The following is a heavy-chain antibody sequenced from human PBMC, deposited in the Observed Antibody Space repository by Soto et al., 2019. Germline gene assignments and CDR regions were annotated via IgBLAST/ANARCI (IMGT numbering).Heavy chain of an antibody. J-gene: IGHJ4*02. V-gene: IGHV3-48*02. CDR1: GFTFSGYS. Sequence: PVGSLRLSGKASGFTFSGYSMDWVGQAPGKGLEWIAYISGGGVPVYYADSVKGRFTISRDNAKNSLYLQMNHLRDEDTAIYYCVRGRANYYFDFWGQGALVTVSS. D-gene: IGHD1-1*01. CDR2: ISGGGVPV. CDR3: VRGRANYYFDF.